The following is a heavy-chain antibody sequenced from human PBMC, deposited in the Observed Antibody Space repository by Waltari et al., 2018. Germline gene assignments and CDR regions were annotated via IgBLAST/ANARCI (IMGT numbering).Heavy chain of an antibody. CDR3: ARLRGYSSSWILGPYYMDV. Sequence: QVQLQQWGAGLLKPSETLSLTCAVYGGSFSGYYWSWIRQPPGKGLEWIGEINHSGSTNYNPSRKSRVTISVDTSKNQFSLKLSSVTAADTAVYYCARLRGYSSSWILGPYYMDVWGKGTTVTISS. CDR2: INHSGST. V-gene: IGHV4-34*01. J-gene: IGHJ6*03. D-gene: IGHD6-13*01. CDR1: GGSFSGYY.